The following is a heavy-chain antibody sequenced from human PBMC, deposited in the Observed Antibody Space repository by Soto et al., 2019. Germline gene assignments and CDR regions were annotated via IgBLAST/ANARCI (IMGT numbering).Heavy chain of an antibody. CDR3: ARAIVTTRYYYYYYGMDV. Sequence: TGGSLRLSCAASGFTFSSYSMNWVRQAPGKGLEWVSSISSSSSYIYYADSVKGRFTISRDNAKNSLYLQMNSLRAEDTAVYYCARAIVTTRYYYYYYGMDVWGQGTTVTVSS. J-gene: IGHJ6*02. CDR2: ISSSSSYI. D-gene: IGHD4-4*01. CDR1: GFTFSSYS. V-gene: IGHV3-21*01.